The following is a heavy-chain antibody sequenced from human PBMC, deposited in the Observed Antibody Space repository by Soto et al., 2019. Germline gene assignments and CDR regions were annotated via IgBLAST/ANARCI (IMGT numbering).Heavy chain of an antibody. Sequence: SETLSLTCTVSGGSISTYYWSWIRQPPGKGLEWIGYTYYSGSTSYNPSLKSRVTISVDTSKNKFSLKLRSVTAADTAVYYCASDRSSGRDQGYGIDVWGQGSTVTVSS. CDR1: GGSISTYY. D-gene: IGHD6-19*01. J-gene: IGHJ6*02. V-gene: IGHV4-59*01. CDR2: TYYSGST. CDR3: ASDRSSGRDQGYGIDV.